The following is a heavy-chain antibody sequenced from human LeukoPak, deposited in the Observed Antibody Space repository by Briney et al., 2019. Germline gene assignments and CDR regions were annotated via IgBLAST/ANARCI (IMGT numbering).Heavy chain of an antibody. J-gene: IGHJ5*02. CDR1: GYTFTSYY. D-gene: IGHD5-18*01. CDR2: INPSGGST. Sequence: ASVKVSCKASGYTFTSYYMHWVRQAPGQGLEWMGIINPSGGSTSYAQKFQGRVTMTRDTSTSTVYMELSSLRSEDTAVYYCARAKAGGRGIQLWLHGWFDPWGQGTLVTVSS. CDR3: ARAKAGGRGIQLWLHGWFDP. V-gene: IGHV1-46*01.